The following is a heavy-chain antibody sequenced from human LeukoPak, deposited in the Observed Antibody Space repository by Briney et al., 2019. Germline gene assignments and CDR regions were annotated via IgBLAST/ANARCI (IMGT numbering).Heavy chain of an antibody. J-gene: IGHJ4*02. D-gene: IGHD2-15*01. CDR1: GGSFSSSGYY. CDR3: VRQGGWGGAASLIDF. Sequence: PSETLSLTCTVSGGSFSSSGYYWGWIRQPPGKGLEWIGSMFYRGSTYYNASLKSRVTLSVDTSTNQFSLKLSSVTASDTAVYYCVRQGGWGGAASLIDFWGQGTLVAVSS. V-gene: IGHV4-39*01. CDR2: MFYRGST.